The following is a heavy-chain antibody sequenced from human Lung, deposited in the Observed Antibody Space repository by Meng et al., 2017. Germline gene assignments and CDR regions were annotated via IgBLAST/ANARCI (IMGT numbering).Heavy chain of an antibody. V-gene: IGHV4-39*01. CDR3: ARQGGRFSPNL. CDR2: IYYSGST. Sequence: QLQLQESGPGLVKPSETLSLTCTVSGGSITSGSYYWGWIRKPPEKGLEWIWNIYYSGSTFYNPSLKSRVSMSVDTSKNQFSLRLNSVTAADTDVYYCARQGGRFSPNLWGQGTLVTVSS. J-gene: IGHJ4*02. D-gene: IGHD3-3*01. CDR1: GGSITSGSYY.